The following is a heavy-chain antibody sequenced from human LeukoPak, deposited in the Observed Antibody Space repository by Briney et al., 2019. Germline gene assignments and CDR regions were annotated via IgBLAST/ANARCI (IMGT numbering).Heavy chain of an antibody. CDR1: GGSITSSRYY. J-gene: IGHJ4*02. CDR3: ARGHCFGGDCYFDY. CDR2: IYYSGST. D-gene: IGHD2-21*02. Sequence: SETLSLTCTVSGGSITSSRYYWGWLLQPPGKGLEGIGSIYYSGSTYYNPSLKSRVTISVDTSKNQFSLKLSSVTAADTAVHYCARGHCFGGDCYFDYWGPGTLVTVSS. V-gene: IGHV4-39*01.